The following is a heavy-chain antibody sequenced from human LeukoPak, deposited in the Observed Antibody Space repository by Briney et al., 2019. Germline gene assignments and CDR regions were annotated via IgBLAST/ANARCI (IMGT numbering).Heavy chain of an antibody. CDR3: ARKGIAVAGASDAFDI. CDR2: ISSGSTYI. J-gene: IGHJ3*02. V-gene: IGHV3-21*01. CDR1: GFTFSSYS. D-gene: IGHD6-19*01. Sequence: GGSLRLSCAASGFTFSSYSMNWVRQAPGKGLEWVSSISSGSTYIYYADSVKGRFTISRDNAKNSLYLQMNSLRAEETAVYYCARKGIAVAGASDAFDIWGQGTMVTVSS.